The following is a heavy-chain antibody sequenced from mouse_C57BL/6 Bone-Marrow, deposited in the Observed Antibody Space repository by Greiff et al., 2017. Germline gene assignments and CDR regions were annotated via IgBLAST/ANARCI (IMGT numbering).Heavy chain of an antibody. CDR1: GYTFTSYW. D-gene: IGHD2-1*01. CDR3: ARRDYGNMDY. CDR2: IDPSDSYP. V-gene: IGHV1-69*01. Sequence: QVQLQQPGAELVMPGASVKLSCKASGYTFTSYWMHWVKQRPGQGLEWIGEIDPSDSYPNYNQKFKGKSTLTVDKSSSTAYMQLSSLTSEDSAVYYCARRDYGNMDYWGQGTSVTVSS. J-gene: IGHJ4*01.